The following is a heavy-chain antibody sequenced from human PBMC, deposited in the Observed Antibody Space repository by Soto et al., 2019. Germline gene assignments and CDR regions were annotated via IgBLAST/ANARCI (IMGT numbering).Heavy chain of an antibody. J-gene: IGHJ4*02. CDR1: GSTFSSYG. CDR3: TRYSYGASGPFDH. D-gene: IGHD5-18*01. CDR2: ISYDGSNK. V-gene: IGHV3-30*03. Sequence: GGSLRLSCAASGSTFSSYGMHWVRQAPGKGLDWVAVISYDGSNKYYADSVKGRFTISRDNSENTLYLLMNSLRAEDTAVYYCTRYSYGASGPFDHWGQGTLVTVSS.